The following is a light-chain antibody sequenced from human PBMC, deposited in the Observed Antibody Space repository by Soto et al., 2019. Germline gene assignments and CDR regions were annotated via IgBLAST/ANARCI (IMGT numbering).Light chain of an antibody. V-gene: IGLV2-14*01. CDR3: SSYTINRTYV. J-gene: IGLJ1*01. Sequence: QSALAQPASVSGSPGQSITISCTGTSSDVGGYNYVSWYQQNPGKAPKLMIYEVSNRPSGVSNRFSGSKSGNMASLTISGLQAEDEADYYCSSYTINRTYVFGTGTKVTV. CDR2: EVS. CDR1: SSDVGGYNY.